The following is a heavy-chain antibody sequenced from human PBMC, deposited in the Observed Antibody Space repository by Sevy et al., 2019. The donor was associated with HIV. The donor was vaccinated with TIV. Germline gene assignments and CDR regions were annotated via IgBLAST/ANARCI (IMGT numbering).Heavy chain of an antibody. CDR2: IRNKAKSYTT. CDR3: AVVAANKGYFNI. CDR1: GFTFSDYY. D-gene: IGHD1-26*01. J-gene: IGHJ2*01. V-gene: IGHV3-72*01. Sequence: GGSLRLSCAASGFTFSDYYMDWVRQAPGKGLEWVGRIRNKAKSYTTVYAASVEGRFTISRDDSEKSLYLQMTSLKSDDTAFYYCAVVAANKGYFNIWGRGTLVTVSS.